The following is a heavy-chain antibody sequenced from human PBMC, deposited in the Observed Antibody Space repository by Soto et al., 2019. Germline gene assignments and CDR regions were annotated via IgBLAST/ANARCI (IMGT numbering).Heavy chain of an antibody. Sequence: QITLKESGPTLVEPTQTLTLTCTFSGFSLSASGVGVGWIRQPPGKALEWLALISWDDDKRYSPSLKSRLTNPKDTSKGHVVLTMTNMDPVNTATYYCAHSSYYDNGVYYYPFDYWCQGTLVTVSS. CDR2: ISWDDDK. J-gene: IGHJ4*02. CDR1: GFSLSASGVG. D-gene: IGHD3-22*01. CDR3: AHSSYYDNGVYYYPFDY. V-gene: IGHV2-5*02.